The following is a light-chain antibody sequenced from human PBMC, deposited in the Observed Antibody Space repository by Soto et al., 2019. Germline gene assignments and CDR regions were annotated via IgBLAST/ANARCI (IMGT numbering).Light chain of an antibody. CDR3: QAWDSSTVV. CDR2: QDS. J-gene: IGLJ2*01. Sequence: SYELTQPPSVSVSPGQTASITCSGARLGDKYACWYQQKPRQSPVLVIYQDSKRPSGIPERFSGSNSANTATLTISGTQAMDEADYYCQAWDSSTVVFGGGTKLTVL. CDR1: RLGDKY. V-gene: IGLV3-1*01.